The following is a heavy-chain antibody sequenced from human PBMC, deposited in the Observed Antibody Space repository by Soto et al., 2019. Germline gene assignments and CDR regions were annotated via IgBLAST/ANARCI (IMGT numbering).Heavy chain of an antibody. J-gene: IGHJ4*02. V-gene: IGHV5-10-1*01. CDR2: IDPSNSYT. D-gene: IGHD5-12*01. Sequence: GESLKISCKASGYNFATYRITWVRQMPGEGLEWMGRIDPSNSYTNYSPSFQGHVTISADKSISTAYLQWSSLKASDTAIYYCARGYNYFDTWGQGTLVTVSS. CDR3: ARGYNYFDT. CDR1: GYNFATYR.